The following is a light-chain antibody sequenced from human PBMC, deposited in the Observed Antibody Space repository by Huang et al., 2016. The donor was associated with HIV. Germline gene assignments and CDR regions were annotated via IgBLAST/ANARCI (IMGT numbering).Light chain of an antibody. CDR2: AAS. Sequence: EIVMTQSPATLSVSPGERATLSCRAGQRINNNLAWYQQKPGQAPRLLIYAASTRATGVPARFSGSGSGTEFTLTISSLRSEDFAVYYCQQYNSWPPFTFGPGTKVDIK. CDR3: QQYNSWPPFT. CDR1: QRINNN. V-gene: IGKV3-15*01. J-gene: IGKJ3*01.